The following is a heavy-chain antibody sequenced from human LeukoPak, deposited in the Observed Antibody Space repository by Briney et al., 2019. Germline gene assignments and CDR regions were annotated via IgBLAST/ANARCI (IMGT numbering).Heavy chain of an antibody. D-gene: IGHD2-15*01. CDR1: GFTFDGYA. V-gene: IGHV3-9*01. CDR3: AKDKGGIVVVVAATSGMDV. J-gene: IGHJ6*02. Sequence: GGSLRLSCAASGFTFDGYAMHWVRQAPGKGLQWVSGISWNSGSIGYADSVKGRFTISRDNAKNSLYLQMNSLRAEDTALYYCAKDKGGIVVVVAATSGMDVWGQGTTVTVSS. CDR2: ISWNSGSI.